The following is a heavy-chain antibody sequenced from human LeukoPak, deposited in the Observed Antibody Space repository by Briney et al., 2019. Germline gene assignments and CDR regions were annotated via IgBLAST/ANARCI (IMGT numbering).Heavy chain of an antibody. J-gene: IGHJ4*02. V-gene: IGHV3-30-3*01. CDR1: GFTFSNYW. Sequence: GGSLRLSCAASGFTFSNYWMSWVRQAPGKGLEWVAVISYDGSNKYYADSVKGRFTISRDNSKNTLYLQMNSLRAEDTAVYYCARGVDTAMVDGFDYWGQGTLVTVSS. D-gene: IGHD5-18*01. CDR3: ARGVDTAMVDGFDY. CDR2: ISYDGSNK.